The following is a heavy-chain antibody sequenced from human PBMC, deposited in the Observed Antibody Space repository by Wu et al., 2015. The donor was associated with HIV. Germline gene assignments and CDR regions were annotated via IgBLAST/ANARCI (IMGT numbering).Heavy chain of an antibody. CDR3: ATYYYGSGSPRGHAFDI. J-gene: IGHJ3*02. V-gene: IGHV1-2*02. CDR1: GYTFTDYY. D-gene: IGHD3-10*01. Sequence: QVQLVQSGAEVKKPGASVKVSCKASGYTFTDYYMHWVRQAPGQGLEWMGWISPHSGGTNYAQKFQGRVTMTRDTSISTAYMELSRLRSDDTAVFYCATYYYGSGSPRGHAFDIWGQGTMVTVSS. CDR2: ISPHSGGT.